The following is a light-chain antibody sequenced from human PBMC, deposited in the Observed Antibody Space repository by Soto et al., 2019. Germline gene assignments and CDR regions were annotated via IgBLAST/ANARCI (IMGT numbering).Light chain of an antibody. Sequence: DLQMTQSPSSLSASVGDRVTITCRASQTIDNNLNWYQQKPGKAPRLLIYVAFSLQSGVPSRFSGSGSGTDFTLTISSLQPDDFATYFCQQSFSTPYTFGQGTILEIK. J-gene: IGKJ2*01. CDR3: QQSFSTPYT. CDR2: VAF. V-gene: IGKV1-39*01. CDR1: QTIDNN.